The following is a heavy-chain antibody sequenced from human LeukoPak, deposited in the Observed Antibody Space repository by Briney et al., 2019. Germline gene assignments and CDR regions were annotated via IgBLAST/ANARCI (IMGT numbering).Heavy chain of an antibody. CDR2: IDTAVNYI. J-gene: IGHJ3*02. D-gene: IGHD3-10*01. CDR3: ARGRSITLLRGVAMIDGFDI. V-gene: IGHV3-21*01. Sequence: PGGSLRLSCAASGFTFSTYSMNWVRQAPGKGLERVSFIDTAVNYIYFGDSVKGRFTISRDNAKNSLYLQTNGLRAEDTAVYYCARGRSITLLRGVAMIDGFDIWGQGAMVTVSS. CDR1: GFTFSTYS.